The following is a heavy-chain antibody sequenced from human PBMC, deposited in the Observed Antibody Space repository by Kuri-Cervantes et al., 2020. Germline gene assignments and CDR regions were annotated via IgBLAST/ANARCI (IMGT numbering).Heavy chain of an antibody. V-gene: IGHV1-8*01. CDR3: ARVFYYYGSGSPDLDY. J-gene: IGHJ4*02. Sequence: ASVKVSCKASGYTFTSYDINWARQATGQGLEWMGWMNPNSGNTGYAQKFQGRVTMTRNTPISTAYMELSSLRSEDTAVCYCARVFYYYGSGSPDLDYWGQGTLVTVSS. CDR2: MNPNSGNT. D-gene: IGHD3-10*01. CDR1: GYTFTSYD.